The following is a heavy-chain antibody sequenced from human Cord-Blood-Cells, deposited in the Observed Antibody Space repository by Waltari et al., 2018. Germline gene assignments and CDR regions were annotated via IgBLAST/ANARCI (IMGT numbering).Heavy chain of an antibody. V-gene: IGHV3-30*18. D-gene: IGHD2-8*02. CDR2: ISYDGSNK. CDR3: AKPRERYWANHDAFDI. CDR1: GFTFSSYG. Sequence: VQLVESGGGVVQPGRSLRLSCAASGFTFSSYGMHWLRQAPGKGLEWVAVISYDGSNKYYADSVKGRFTISRDNSKNTLYLQMNSLRAEDTAVYYCAKPRERYWANHDAFDIWGQGTMVTVSS. J-gene: IGHJ3*02.